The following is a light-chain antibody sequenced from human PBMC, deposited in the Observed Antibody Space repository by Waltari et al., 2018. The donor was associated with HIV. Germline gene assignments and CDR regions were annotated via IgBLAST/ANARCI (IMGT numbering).Light chain of an antibody. CDR2: DDI. V-gene: IGLV3-21*02. J-gene: IGLJ3*02. CDR3: QVWDSSSDHWV. Sequence: SYVLTQPPSVSVAPGQTANITCAGNNIGTQSVHWYQQKPGQAPVLVVYDDIDRPSGIPERFSGSNSGNTATLTISRVEAGDEADYYCQVWDSSSDHWVFGGGTKLTVL. CDR1: NIGTQS.